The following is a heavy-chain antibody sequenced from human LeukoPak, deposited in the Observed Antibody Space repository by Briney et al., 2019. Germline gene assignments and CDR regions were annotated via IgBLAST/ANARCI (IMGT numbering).Heavy chain of an antibody. CDR3: ARSEYSSSWYWFDP. J-gene: IGHJ5*02. V-gene: IGHV4-59*01. D-gene: IGHD6-13*01. CDR2: IYYSGST. Sequence: SETLSLTCTVSGGSISSYYWSWIRQPPGKGLEWIGYIYYSGSTNYNPSLKSRVTISVDTSKNQFSLKLSSVTAADTAVYYCARSEYSSSWYWFDPWGQGTLVTVSS. CDR1: GGSISSYY.